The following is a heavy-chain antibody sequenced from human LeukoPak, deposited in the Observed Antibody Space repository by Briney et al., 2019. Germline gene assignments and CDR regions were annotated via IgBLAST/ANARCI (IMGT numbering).Heavy chain of an antibody. CDR3: ARGASYHDFWSAYYSDFDY. CDR1: GYSFINYW. D-gene: IGHD3-3*01. CDR2: IYPGDSHT. J-gene: IGHJ4*02. V-gene: IGHV5-51*01. Sequence: GESLRISCKGSGYSFINYWIGWVRQMPGKGLEWMGIIYPGDSHTKYNPSFQGQVSISADKSITTAYLQWSRLKASNTAMYYCARGASYHDFWSAYYSDFDYWGQGTLVTVSS.